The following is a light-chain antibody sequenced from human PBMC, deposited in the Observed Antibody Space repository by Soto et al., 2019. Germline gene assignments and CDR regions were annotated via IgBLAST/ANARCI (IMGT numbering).Light chain of an antibody. CDR3: GTWDNSMSVLYV. Sequence: QSVLTQPPSVSAAPGQKVTMSCSGSSSDIGNNFVSWYQHLPGTAPKLLIYDNNKRPSGVPDRFSGSKAGTSATLGITGLQTGDEADYYCGTWDNSMSVLYVFGTGTKLTVL. J-gene: IGLJ1*01. CDR1: SSDIGNNF. V-gene: IGLV1-51*01. CDR2: DNN.